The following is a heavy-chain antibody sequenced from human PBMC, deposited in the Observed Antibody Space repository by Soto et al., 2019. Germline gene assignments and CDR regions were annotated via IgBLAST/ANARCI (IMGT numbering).Heavy chain of an antibody. Sequence: GGSLTPSCAASGLIFSAYAMHWVRQAPGKGLEWVALISYDGSNKYYADSVKGRFTISRDNSKNTLYLQMNSLRAEDTAVYYCARVGEMATMAGAFDIWGQGTMVTVSS. CDR1: GLIFSAYA. J-gene: IGHJ3*02. D-gene: IGHD3-10*01. V-gene: IGHV3-30-3*01. CDR2: ISYDGSNK. CDR3: ARVGEMATMAGAFDI.